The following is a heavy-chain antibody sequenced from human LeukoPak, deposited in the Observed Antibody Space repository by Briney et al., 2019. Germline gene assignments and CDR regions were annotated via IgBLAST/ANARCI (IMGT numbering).Heavy chain of an antibody. CDR2: ISYDGSNK. CDR1: GFTFSSHG. D-gene: IGHD6-19*01. V-gene: IGHV3-30*03. CDR3: ASPLGSPILVAGAVAATDY. J-gene: IGHJ4*02. Sequence: QPGRSLRLSCAASGFTFSSHGMHWVRQAPGKGLEWVAVISYDGSNKYYADSVKGRFTISRDNSKNTLYLQMNSLRAEDTAVYYCASPLGSPILVAGAVAATDYWGQGTLVTVSS.